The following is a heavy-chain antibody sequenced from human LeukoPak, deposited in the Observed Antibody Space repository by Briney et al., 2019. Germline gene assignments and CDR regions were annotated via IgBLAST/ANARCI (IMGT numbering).Heavy chain of an antibody. CDR1: GFTFTSSV. J-gene: IGHJ4*02. V-gene: IGHV3-23*01. CDR3: AKAYSSGWTYFDY. D-gene: IGHD6-25*01. Sequence: TGGSLRLSCAASGFTFTSSVMRWVRQAPGEGLDWVSSISVSGGSTYYADSVKGRFTISRDNSKNTLYLQMNTLTADDTAMYYCAKAYSSGWTYFDYWGQGALVTVSS. CDR2: ISVSGGST.